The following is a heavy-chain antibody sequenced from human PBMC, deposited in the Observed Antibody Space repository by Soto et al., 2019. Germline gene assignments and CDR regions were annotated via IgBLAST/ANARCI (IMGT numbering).Heavy chain of an antibody. V-gene: IGHV3-30*19. CDR2: MSENGVRI. CDR3: ARRYCRGVSCKGNDGFDI. J-gene: IGHJ3*02. CDR1: GFTFSSHV. Sequence: QVQLEESGGGVVEPGGALRLSCEGFGFTFSSHVIHWVRQAPGKGLEWVAVMSENGVRIYYSDSVKGRFTISRANSKNTQNLQMNSMRREDTAMYYCARRYCRGVSCKGNDGFDIWGQGTMVTVSA. D-gene: IGHD2-15*01.